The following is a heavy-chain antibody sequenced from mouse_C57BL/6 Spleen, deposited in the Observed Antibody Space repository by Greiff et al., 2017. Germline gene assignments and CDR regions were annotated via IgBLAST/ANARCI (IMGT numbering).Heavy chain of an antibody. Sequence: EVQLQESGPVLVKPGASVKMSCKASGYTFTDYYMNWVKQSHGKSLEWIGVINPYNGGTSYNQKFKGKATLTVDKSSSTAYMGLNSLTSEDSAVYYCAAGKGYFDYWGQGTTLTVSS. CDR1: GYTFTDYY. D-gene: IGHD4-1*01. J-gene: IGHJ2*01. CDR2: INPYNGGT. CDR3: AAGKGYFDY. V-gene: IGHV1-19*01.